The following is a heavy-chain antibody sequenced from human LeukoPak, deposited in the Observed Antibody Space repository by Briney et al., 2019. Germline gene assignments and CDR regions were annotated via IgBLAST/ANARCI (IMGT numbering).Heavy chain of an antibody. D-gene: IGHD3-10*01. Sequence: KTSETLSLTCGVSGGSFSGYYWSWIRQPPGKGLEWIGEINHSGSTNYNPSLKSRVTISVDTSENQVTLKLSSVTAADTAVYYCARGGVVRGVIPLDYWGQGTLVTVSS. J-gene: IGHJ4*02. V-gene: IGHV4-34*01. CDR3: ARGGVVRGVIPLDY. CDR1: GGSFSGYY. CDR2: INHSGST.